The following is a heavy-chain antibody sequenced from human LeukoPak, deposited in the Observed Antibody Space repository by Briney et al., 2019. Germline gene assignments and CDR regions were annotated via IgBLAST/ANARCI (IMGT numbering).Heavy chain of an antibody. D-gene: IGHD3-3*01. V-gene: IGHV3-72*01. Sequence: GSLRLSCAASGFTFSDHYMDWVRQAPGKGLEWVGRSRAKIDSYTTEYAASVKGRFTISRDESENTLYLHMNSLKTEDTAVYYCVREYYYDFPQWGQGTLVTVSS. CDR3: VREYYYDFPQ. CDR1: GFTFSDHY. CDR2: SRAKIDSYTT. J-gene: IGHJ4*02.